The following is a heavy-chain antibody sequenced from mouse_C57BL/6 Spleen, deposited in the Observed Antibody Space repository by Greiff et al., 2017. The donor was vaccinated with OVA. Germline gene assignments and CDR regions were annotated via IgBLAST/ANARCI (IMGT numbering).Heavy chain of an antibody. V-gene: IGHV1-47*01. CDR1: GYTFTTYP. D-gene: IGHD2-2*01. CDR3: ARVHYGYDRDYFAY. CDR2: FHPYNDDT. Sequence: VQLVESGAELVKPGASVKMSCKASGYTFTTYPIEWMKQNHGKSLEWIGNFHPYNDDTKYNEKFKGKATLTVEKSSSTVYLELSRLTSADSAVYYCARVHYGYDRDYFAYWGQGTTLTVSS. J-gene: IGHJ2*01.